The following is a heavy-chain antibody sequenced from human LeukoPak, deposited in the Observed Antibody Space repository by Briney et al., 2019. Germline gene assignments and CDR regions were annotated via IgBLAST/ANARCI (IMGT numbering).Heavy chain of an antibody. CDR2: ISAYNGNT. D-gene: IGHD1-14*01. CDR3: ARDHHPTLAYFDY. V-gene: IGHV1-18*01. J-gene: IGHJ4*02. CDR1: GYTFTSYA. Sequence: GASVKVSCKASGYTFTSYAMNWVRQAPGQGLEWMGWISAYNGNTNYAQKLQGRVTMTTDTSTSTAYMELRSLRSDDTAVYYCARDHHPTLAYFDYWGQGTLVTVSS.